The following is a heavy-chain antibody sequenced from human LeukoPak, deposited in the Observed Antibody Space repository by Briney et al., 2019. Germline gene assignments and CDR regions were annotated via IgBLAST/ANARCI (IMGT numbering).Heavy chain of an antibody. Sequence: ASVKVSCKASGDTLSSYGIIWVRQAPGQGLQWMGWVSPFNGNTDYAPKLQGRVTMTTDTSTTTAYMELRSLTSDDTAVYYCARRGGSYSHSDFWGQGTLVTVSS. J-gene: IGHJ4*02. CDR1: GDTLSSYG. CDR2: VSPFNGNT. CDR3: ARRGGSYSHSDF. D-gene: IGHD1-26*01. V-gene: IGHV1-18*01.